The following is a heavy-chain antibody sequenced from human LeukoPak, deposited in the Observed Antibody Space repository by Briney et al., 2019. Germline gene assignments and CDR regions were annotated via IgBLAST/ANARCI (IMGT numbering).Heavy chain of an antibody. V-gene: IGHV3-66*01. J-gene: IGHJ4*02. D-gene: IGHD5-12*01. CDR2: IYSGGST. CDR3: AREGRGYSGYDSLSDPTNYHGLWFDY. CDR1: GFTVSSNY. Sequence: PGGSLRLSCAASGFTVSSNYMSWVRQAPGKGLEWVSVIYSGGSTYYADSVKGRFTISRDNSKNTLYLQMNSLRAEDTAVYYCAREGRGYSGYDSLSDPTNYHGLWFDYWGQGTLVTVSS.